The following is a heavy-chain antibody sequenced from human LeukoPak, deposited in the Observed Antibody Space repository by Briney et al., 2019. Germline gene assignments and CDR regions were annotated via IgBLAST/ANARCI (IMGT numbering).Heavy chain of an antibody. Sequence: SETLSLTCTVSGGSISSSSYYWGWIRQPPGKGLKWGGSINYSGGTYYNPSLKSRVTISVDTCKHQFSLQLSSVTAADTAVYYCASDTSLPLTAMSPRPFAYWGQGTLVTVSS. CDR2: INYSGGT. V-gene: IGHV4-39*07. CDR1: GGSISSSSYY. D-gene: IGHD5-18*01. J-gene: IGHJ4*02. CDR3: ASDTSLPLTAMSPRPFAY.